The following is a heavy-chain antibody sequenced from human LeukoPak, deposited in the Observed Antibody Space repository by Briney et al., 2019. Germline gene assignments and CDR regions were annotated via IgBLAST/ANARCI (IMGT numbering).Heavy chain of an antibody. V-gene: IGHV3-23*01. Sequence: GGSLRLSCAGSGFTFSSYEMNWVRQAPGKGLEWVSIVSGGGVNTYYVDSVKGRFTISRDNSKNTLHLQMNSLRVEDTAVYYCAKGHTDYGTGFDLWGQGTLVIVSS. CDR1: GFTFSSYE. CDR2: VSGGGVNT. CDR3: AKGHTDYGTGFDL. J-gene: IGHJ4*02. D-gene: IGHD4-17*01.